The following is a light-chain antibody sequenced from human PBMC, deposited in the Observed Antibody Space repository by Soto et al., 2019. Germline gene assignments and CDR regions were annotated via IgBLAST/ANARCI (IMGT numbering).Light chain of an antibody. CDR3: QQYDNLPLT. J-gene: IGKJ4*01. CDR2: DAS. V-gene: IGKV1-33*01. CDR1: QDIKNY. Sequence: DLPLTQSPSSLSASVGDRVTITFQASQDIKNYLNWYQQKSGKAPKLLIYDASDLETGVPSRFSGSGSGTDFTFTINSLQPEDIATYYCQQYDNLPLTFGGGTKVDIK.